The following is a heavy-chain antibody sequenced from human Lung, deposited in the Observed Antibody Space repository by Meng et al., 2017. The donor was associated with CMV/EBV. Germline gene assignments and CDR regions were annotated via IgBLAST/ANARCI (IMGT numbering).Heavy chain of an antibody. J-gene: IGHJ4*02. Sequence: QVQLTESGPGLGKPSGTLSLTCAVSGGSISSSNWWSWVRQPPGKGLEWIGEIYHSGSTNYNPSLKSRVTISVDKSKNQFSLKLSSVTAADTAVYYCASFPPPGKQWLVTDYWGQGTLVTVSS. CDR1: GGSISSSNW. V-gene: IGHV4-4*02. D-gene: IGHD6-19*01. CDR2: IYHSGST. CDR3: ASFPPPGKQWLVTDY.